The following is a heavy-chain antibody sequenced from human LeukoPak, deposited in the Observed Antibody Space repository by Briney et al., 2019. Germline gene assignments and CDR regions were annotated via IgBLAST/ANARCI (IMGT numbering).Heavy chain of an antibody. CDR3: AKELDGFDI. J-gene: IGHJ3*02. CDR2: VWYDGSED. Sequence: GGSLRLSCAGSGFTFSSYIMHWVRQTPGKGLEWVALVWYDGSEDYYRDSVKGRFTISRGNSKNTLYLQMNSLKVEDTAVYYCAKELDGFDIWGQGTKVTVSS. V-gene: IGHV3-30*02. CDR1: GFTFSSYI.